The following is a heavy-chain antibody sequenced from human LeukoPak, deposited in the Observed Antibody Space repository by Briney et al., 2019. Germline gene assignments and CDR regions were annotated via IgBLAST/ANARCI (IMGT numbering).Heavy chain of an antibody. CDR1: GFTFSTYW. CDR3: ARKYSSGWFDY. Sequence: GGSLRLSCAASGFTFSTYWMSWVRQAPGKGLEWVANIKKDGGEKYYVDSVKGRFTISRDNAKNSLYLQMNSLRAEDTAVYYCARKYSSGWFDYWGQGTLVTVSS. J-gene: IGHJ4*02. D-gene: IGHD6-19*01. V-gene: IGHV3-7*01. CDR2: IKKDGGEK.